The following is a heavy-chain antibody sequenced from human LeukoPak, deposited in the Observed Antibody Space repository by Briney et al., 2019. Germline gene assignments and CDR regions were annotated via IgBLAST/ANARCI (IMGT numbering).Heavy chain of an antibody. CDR3: ARDPPDP. J-gene: IGHJ5*02. CDR2: IIPIFHTP. V-gene: IGHV1-69*13. CDR1: GGTFNNYG. Sequence: GASVTVSCKPSGGTFNNYGISWVRQAPGQGLEWMGGIIPIFHTPNCAQKFQGRVTNTADESTRTAYMELSSLRSEGTGVDYCARDPPDPWGQGTLVTVSS.